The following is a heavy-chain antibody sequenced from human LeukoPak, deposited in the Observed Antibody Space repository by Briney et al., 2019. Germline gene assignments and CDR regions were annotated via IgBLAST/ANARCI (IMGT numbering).Heavy chain of an antibody. V-gene: IGHV1-69*01. J-gene: IGHJ2*01. CDR3: ARDLGVGSGSPGPQTSEYWYFDL. CDR1: GGTFSSYA. CDR2: IIPIFGTA. D-gene: IGHD3-22*01. Sequence: ASVKVSCKASGGTFSSYAISWVRQAPGQGLEWMGGIIPIFGTANYAQKFQGRVTITADESTSTAYMELSSLRSEDTAVYYCARDLGVGSGSPGPQTSEYWYFDLWGRGTLVTVSS.